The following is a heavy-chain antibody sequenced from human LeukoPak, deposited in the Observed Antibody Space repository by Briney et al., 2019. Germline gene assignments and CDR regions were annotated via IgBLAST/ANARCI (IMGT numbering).Heavy chain of an antibody. CDR1: GGSISSSSYY. Sequence: SETLSLTCTVSGGSISSSSYYWGWIRQPPGKGLEWIGSIYYSGSTYYNPSLKSRVTISVDTSKNQFSLKLSSVTAADTAVYYCARGVRSVTTTFDYWGQGTLVTVSS. J-gene: IGHJ4*02. CDR2: IYYSGST. V-gene: IGHV4-39*07. CDR3: ARGVRSVTTTFDY. D-gene: IGHD4-17*01.